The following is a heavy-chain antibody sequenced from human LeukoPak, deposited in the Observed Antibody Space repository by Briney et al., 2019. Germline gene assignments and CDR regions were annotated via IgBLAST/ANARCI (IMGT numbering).Heavy chain of an antibody. V-gene: IGHV3-30-3*01. D-gene: IGHD4-17*01. CDR2: ISYDGSNK. CDR1: GFTFSSYA. Sequence: GGSLRLSCAASGFTFSSYAMHWVRQAPGKGLEWVAVISYDGSNKYYADSVKGRFTISRDNAENTLYLQMNSLRAEDTAVYYCARDPESSTGPAFDIWGQGTMVTVSS. CDR3: ARDPESSTGPAFDI. J-gene: IGHJ3*02.